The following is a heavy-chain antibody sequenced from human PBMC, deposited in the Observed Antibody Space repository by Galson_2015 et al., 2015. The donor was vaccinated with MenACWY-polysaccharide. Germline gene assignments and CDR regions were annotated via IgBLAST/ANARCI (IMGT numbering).Heavy chain of an antibody. D-gene: IGHD4-11*01. CDR3: ASAGSKIVVHALDI. J-gene: IGHJ3*02. Sequence: SLRLSCAASGSRFSNSGMHWVRQAPGKGLEWVAVIQYDGSNKASADSAKGRFTISRDNSKYTVFLEMNTLRVEDTAMDYCASAGSKIVVHALDIWGQGTLVTVSS. V-gene: IGHV3-33*02. CDR2: IQYDGSNK. CDR1: GSRFSNSG.